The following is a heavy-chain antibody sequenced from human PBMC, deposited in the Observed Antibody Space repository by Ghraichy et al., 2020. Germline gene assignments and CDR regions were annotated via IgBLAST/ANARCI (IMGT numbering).Heavy chain of an antibody. Sequence: GGSLRLSCAASGYTFSSYGMHLVRQAPGKGLEWVAVISYDGSEKYYADSVKGRFTISRDTSKNTLYLQMNTLRAEDTAVYYCAKDLGYYYGSGSYYRPNYWGQGTLVTVSS. CDR2: ISYDGSEK. CDR3: AKDLGYYYGSGSYYRPNY. CDR1: GYTFSSYG. V-gene: IGHV3-30*18. D-gene: IGHD3-10*01. J-gene: IGHJ4*02.